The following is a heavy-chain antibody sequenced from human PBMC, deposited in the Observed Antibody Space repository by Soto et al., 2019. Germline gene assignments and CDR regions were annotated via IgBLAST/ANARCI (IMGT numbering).Heavy chain of an antibody. D-gene: IGHD2-8*02. Sequence: EVQLLESGGGLVQPGGSLRLSCAASGFTFNTYAMTWVLQAPGKGLEWVSTISGSDGSTYYADSVKGRLTISRDNSKNALYLQMSSLRAEDTALYYCVKDWTGDTCPCMDVWGQGTTVTVSS. J-gene: IGHJ6*01. V-gene: IGHV3-23*01. CDR3: VKDWTGDTCPCMDV. CDR2: ISGSDGST. CDR1: GFTFNTYA.